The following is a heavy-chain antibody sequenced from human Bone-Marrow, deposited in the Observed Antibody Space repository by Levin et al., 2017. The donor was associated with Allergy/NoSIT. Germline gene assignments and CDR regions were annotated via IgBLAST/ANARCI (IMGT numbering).Heavy chain of an antibody. V-gene: IGHV4-34*01. CDR1: GGSFSGYY. D-gene: IGHD3-3*01. CDR3: ARRIPIFGVVRGWFDP. Sequence: SQTLSLTCAVYGGSFSGYYWSWIRQPPGKGLEWVGEINHSGSTNYNPSLKSRVSISVDTSKNKFSLKLRSVTAADTAGYDCARRIPIFGVVRGWFDPWGQGTLVTVSS. J-gene: IGHJ5*02. CDR2: INHSGST.